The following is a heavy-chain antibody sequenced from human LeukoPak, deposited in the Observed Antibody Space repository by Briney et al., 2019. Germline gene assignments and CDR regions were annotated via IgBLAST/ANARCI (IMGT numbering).Heavy chain of an antibody. J-gene: IGHJ5*02. Sequence: GESLKMSCTGYGHGFSDSWIGWVRQVPGKGLEWIGVIYPGGSRTRYSPSFRGQVTISVDKSISTAYLQWGSLKASDTAMYYCASRKFSSTWSDPWGQGTLVTVSP. D-gene: IGHD6-6*01. CDR3: ASRKFSSTWSDP. CDR1: GHGFSDSW. CDR2: IYPGGSRT. V-gene: IGHV5-51*01.